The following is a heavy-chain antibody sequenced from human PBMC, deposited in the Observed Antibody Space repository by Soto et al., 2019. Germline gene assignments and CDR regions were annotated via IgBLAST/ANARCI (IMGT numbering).Heavy chain of an antibody. CDR2: ISSGGAVS. V-gene: IGHV3-11*01. Sequence: VQLVESGGGLVKPGGSLRLSCAASGFVFSDYYMTWIRQAPGKALEWVSDISSGGAVSNFADSVRGRFTISRDNTNNSLYLQMNNPRAEDTAIYYCARRLTGRTTGDWFDPWGQGTLVTVSS. D-gene: IGHD1-1*01. CDR1: GFVFSDYY. J-gene: IGHJ5*02. CDR3: ARRLTGRTTGDWFDP.